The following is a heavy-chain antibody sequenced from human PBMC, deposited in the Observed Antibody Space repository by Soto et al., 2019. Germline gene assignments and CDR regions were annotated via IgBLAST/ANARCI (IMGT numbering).Heavy chain of an antibody. CDR1: GFTFSSLW. D-gene: IGHD6-25*01. CDR2: ISLDGSDK. Sequence: EVQLVESGGGLVQPGGSLRLSCAASGFTFSSLWMSWVRQTPGKRLERVAHISLDGSDKYYVGSVKGRFTISRDNAKNSLYLQMNSLRAEDTAVYYCATAVRGSPMAAWGQGTLVTVSS. CDR3: ATAVRGSPMAA. V-gene: IGHV3-7*01. J-gene: IGHJ4*02.